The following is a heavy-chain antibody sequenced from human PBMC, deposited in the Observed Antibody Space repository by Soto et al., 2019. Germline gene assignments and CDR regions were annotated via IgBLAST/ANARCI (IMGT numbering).Heavy chain of an antibody. Sequence: PGESLKISCKGSGYSFTSYWISWVRQMPGKGLEWMGRIDPSDSYTNYSPSFQGHVTISADKSISTAYLQWSSLKASDTAMYYCARQDGSDFDRYYYYYGMDVWGQGTTVTVSS. CDR2: IDPSDSYT. V-gene: IGHV5-10-1*01. CDR1: GYSFTSYW. D-gene: IGHD2-21*02. CDR3: ARQDGSDFDRYYYYYGMDV. J-gene: IGHJ6*02.